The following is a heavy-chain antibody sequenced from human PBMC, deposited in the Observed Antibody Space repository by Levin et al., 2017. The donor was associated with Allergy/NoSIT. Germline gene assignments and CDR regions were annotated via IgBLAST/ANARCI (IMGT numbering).Heavy chain of an antibody. Sequence: ASVKVSCKASGGTFSSYTISWVRQAPGQGLEWMGRIIPILGIANYAQKFQGRVTITADKSTSTAYMELSSLRSEDTAVYYCARGSSGGDFWSGYSPANNHWGQGTLVTVSS. CDR1: GGTFSSYT. CDR3: ARGSSGGDFWSGYSPANNH. D-gene: IGHD3-3*01. J-gene: IGHJ5*02. V-gene: IGHV1-69*02. CDR2: IIPILGIA.